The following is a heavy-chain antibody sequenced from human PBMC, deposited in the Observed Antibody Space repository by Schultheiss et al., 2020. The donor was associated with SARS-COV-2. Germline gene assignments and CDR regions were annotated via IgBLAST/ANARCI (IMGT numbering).Heavy chain of an antibody. V-gene: IGHV3-48*03. CDR2: ISSSGSTK. J-gene: IGHJ4*02. CDR3: ARDPEGDYGEKGGY. Sequence: GGSLRLSCAASGFSFSLYDMNWVRQAPGMGLEWVSYISSSGSTKHYADSVKGRFTISRDNAQNSLYLHMNSLRAEDTAVYYCARDPEGDYGEKGGYWGQGTLVTVSS. CDR1: GFSFSLYD. D-gene: IGHD4-17*01.